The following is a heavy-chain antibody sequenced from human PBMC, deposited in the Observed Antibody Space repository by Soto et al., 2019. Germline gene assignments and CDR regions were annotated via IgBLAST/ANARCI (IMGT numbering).Heavy chain of an antibody. D-gene: IGHD5-18*01. CDR3: ARGPTAMVPMYYYYYGMDV. CDR1: GGTFSSYA. CDR2: IIPIFGTA. V-gene: IGHV1-69*13. J-gene: IGHJ6*02. Sequence: ASVKVSCKASGGTFSSYAISWVRQAPGQGLEWMGGIIPIFGTANYAQKFQGRVTITADESTSTAYMELSSLRSEDTAVYYCARGPTAMVPMYYYYYGMDVWGQGTTVTV.